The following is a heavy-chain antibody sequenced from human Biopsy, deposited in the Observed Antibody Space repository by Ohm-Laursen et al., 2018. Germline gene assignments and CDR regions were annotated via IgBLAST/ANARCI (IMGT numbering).Heavy chain of an antibody. D-gene: IGHD2-15*01. V-gene: IGHV4-59*07. Sequence: SDTLSLTCAVYGESFNGYYWSWMRQPPGKALEWIAYIYYSGTPTNYTPSLKSRVTISVDTSRNQFSLKLSSVTAADTAVYYCGRTLPSGCTDYWGQGTLVTVSS. CDR1: GESFNGYY. CDR2: IYYSGTPT. J-gene: IGHJ4*02. CDR3: GRTLPSGCTDY.